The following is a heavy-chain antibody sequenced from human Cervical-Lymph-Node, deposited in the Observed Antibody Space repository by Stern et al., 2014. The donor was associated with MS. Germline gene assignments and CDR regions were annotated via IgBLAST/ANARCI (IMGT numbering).Heavy chain of an antibody. CDR3: ARDRAVVTPMLSRDY. J-gene: IGHJ4*02. Sequence: EVQLVESGGGLVKPGGSLRLSCAASGFTFSRYSMNWVRQAPGKGLEWVSSISSSSTYINYADSVKGRFTISRDNAKNSLYLQMNSLRAEDTAVYYCARDRAVVTPMLSRDYWGQGTLVTVSS. D-gene: IGHD4-23*01. CDR2: ISSSSTYI. CDR1: GFTFSRYS. V-gene: IGHV3-21*01.